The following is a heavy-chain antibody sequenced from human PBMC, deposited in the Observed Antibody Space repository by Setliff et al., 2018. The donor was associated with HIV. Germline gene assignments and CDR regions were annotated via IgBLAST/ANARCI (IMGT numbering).Heavy chain of an antibody. D-gene: IGHD1-7*01. J-gene: IGHJ6*02. CDR1: GGSISSNSYY. CDR3: ARDQGLELRGDYYYYGMDV. Sequence: SETLSLTCTVSGGSISSNSYYWSWIRQPPGKGLEWIGSFYHTGSTHYNPSLKSRTTMSLDTSRNQVSLKLSSVSAADTAVYYCARDQGLELRGDYYYYGMDVWGQGTTVTVSS. V-gene: IGHV4-39*07. CDR2: FYHTGST.